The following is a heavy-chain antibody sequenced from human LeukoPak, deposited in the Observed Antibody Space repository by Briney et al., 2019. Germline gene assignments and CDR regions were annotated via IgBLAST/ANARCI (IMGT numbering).Heavy chain of an antibody. CDR2: INHSGSS. CDR3: ARVRGPGTLSDYDILTGYYSGSYCYMDV. D-gene: IGHD3-9*01. Sequence: PSETLSFTCAAYGGSFNDYYWSWIRQPPGKGLEWIGEINHSGSSNYSPSLKSRVTISVDTSKNQFSLKLTSVTAADTAVYYCARVRGPGTLSDYDILTGYYSGSYCYMDVWGKGTTVTVSS. V-gene: IGHV4-34*01. CDR1: GGSFNDYY. J-gene: IGHJ6*03.